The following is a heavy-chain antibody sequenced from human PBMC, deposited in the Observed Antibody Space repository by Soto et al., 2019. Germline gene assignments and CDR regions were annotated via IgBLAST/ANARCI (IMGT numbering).Heavy chain of an antibody. CDR3: ARRLCSGGICYSALDY. J-gene: IGHJ4*02. D-gene: IGHD2-15*01. CDR1: GGSISSYY. CDR2: IYYSGST. Sequence: SETLSLTCTVSGGSISSYYWSWIRQPPGGGLEWIGYIYYSGSTNYNPSLKSRVTMSVDTSKNQFSLKLSSVTTADTAVYYCARRLCSGGICYSALDYWGQGTLVTVSS. V-gene: IGHV4-59*01.